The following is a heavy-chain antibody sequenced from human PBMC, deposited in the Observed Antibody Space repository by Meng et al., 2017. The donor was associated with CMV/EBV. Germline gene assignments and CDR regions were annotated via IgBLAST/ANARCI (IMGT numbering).Heavy chain of an antibody. J-gene: IGHJ2*01. CDR2: ITSDGSNT. Sequence: EVQQMESGGGLVQPGGSLRLPCAASGFTFSSYGMHWVRQAPGKGLVWVSRITSDGSNTIYADSVKGRFTISRDNANNTLYLQMNSLRTEDTAVYYCARSAGGYFDLWGRGTLVTVSS. CDR1: GFTFSSYG. CDR3: ARSAGGYFDL. V-gene: IGHV3-74*01.